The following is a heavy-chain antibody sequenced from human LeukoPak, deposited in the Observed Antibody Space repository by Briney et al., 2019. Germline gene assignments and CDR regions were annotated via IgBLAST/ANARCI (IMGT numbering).Heavy chain of an antibody. CDR3: ARDLIHGSGSYYDY. CDR2: IYSGGST. J-gene: IGHJ4*02. D-gene: IGHD3-10*01. CDR1: GFTVSSNY. V-gene: IGHV3-66*01. Sequence: GGSLRLSCAASGFTVSSNYMGWVRQAPGKGLEWVSVIYSGGSTYYADSVKGRFTISRDNSKNTLYLQMNSLRAEDTAVYYCARDLIHGSGSYYDYWGQGTLVTVSS.